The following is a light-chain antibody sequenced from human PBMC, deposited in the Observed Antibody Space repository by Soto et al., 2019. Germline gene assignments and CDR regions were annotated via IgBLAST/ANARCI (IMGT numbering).Light chain of an antibody. CDR1: SSNIGVGFD. V-gene: IGLV1-40*01. CDR2: NTN. J-gene: IGLJ2*01. Sequence: QSVLTQPPSVSGAPGQRVTISCTGSSSNIGVGFDVHWYQHVPGSAPKLLIYNTNNRPSGVSARFSGSKSGTSASLAITGLQAEDETDYYCQSYDSRLSGSVFGGGTKLTVL. CDR3: QSYDSRLSGSV.